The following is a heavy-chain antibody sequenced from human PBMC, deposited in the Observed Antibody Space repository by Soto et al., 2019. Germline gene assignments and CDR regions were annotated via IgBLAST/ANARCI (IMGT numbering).Heavy chain of an antibody. V-gene: IGHV3-33*01. CDR1: GFTFSSYG. CDR3: ASRSPALDY. D-gene: IGHD2-2*01. J-gene: IGHJ4*02. Sequence: QVQLVESGGGVVQPGRSLRLSCAASGFTFSSYGMHWVRQAPGKGLEWVAVIWYVGSKKYYADFVKGRFTISRDNSKNTLYLQMNSLRADDTAVYYCASRSPALDYWGQGTLVTVSS. CDR2: IWYVGSKK.